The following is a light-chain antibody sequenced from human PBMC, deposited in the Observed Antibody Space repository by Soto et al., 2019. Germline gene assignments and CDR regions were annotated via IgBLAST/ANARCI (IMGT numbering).Light chain of an antibody. Sequence: EIVLTQSPGTLSLSPGERATLSCRASQSVSSSYLAWYQQQPGQAPRLLIYGASSRATSIPDSFSGSGSGRDFTLTISRLEPEDVAVYYCQQYRSSPRDLFGGGTKVEIK. CDR1: QSVSSSY. V-gene: IGKV3-20*01. CDR3: QQYRSSPRDL. J-gene: IGKJ4*01. CDR2: GAS.